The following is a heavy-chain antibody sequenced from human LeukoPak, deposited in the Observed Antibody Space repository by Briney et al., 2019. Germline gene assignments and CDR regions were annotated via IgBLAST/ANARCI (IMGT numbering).Heavy chain of an antibody. CDR1: GFTFNSHT. J-gene: IGHJ3*02. V-gene: IGHV3-21*01. Sequence: GGSLRLSCAASGFTFNSHTINWVRQAPGKGLEWVSSISSSSGHIFYADPVKGRFSISRDNAKNSLYLQMNSLRVEDTAVYYCTSRYCTTTNCYSFDNWGQGTLVTVSS. CDR2: ISSSSGHI. CDR3: TSRYCTTTNCYSFDN. D-gene: IGHD2-2*01.